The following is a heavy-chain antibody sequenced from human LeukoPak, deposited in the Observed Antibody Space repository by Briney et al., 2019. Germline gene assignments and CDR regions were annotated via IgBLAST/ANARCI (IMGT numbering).Heavy chain of an antibody. CDR1: GFTFSSYS. CDR2: ISSSSSYI. CDR3: ANSPGYTYYYDN. V-gene: IGHV3-21*04. Sequence: GGSLRLSCAASGFTFSSYSMNWVRQAPGKGLEWVSSISSSSSYIYYADSVKGRFTISRDNAKNSLYLQMNSLRAEDTALYYCANSPGYTYYYDNWGQGTLVTVSS. J-gene: IGHJ4*02. D-gene: IGHD3-22*01.